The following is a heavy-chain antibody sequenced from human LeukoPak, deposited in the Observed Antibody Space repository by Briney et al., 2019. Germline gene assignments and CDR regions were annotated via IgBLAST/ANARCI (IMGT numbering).Heavy chain of an antibody. V-gene: IGHV3-73*01. J-gene: IGHJ4*02. CDR2: IRSKANSYAT. Sequence: PGGSLKLSCAASGFTFSGSAMHWVRQASGKGLEWVGRIRSKANSYATAYAASVKGRFTISRDDSKNTAYLQMNSLKTEDTAVYYCAREGGYGGNPNDYWGQGTLVTVSS. CDR1: GFTFSGSA. CDR3: AREGGYGGNPNDY. D-gene: IGHD4-23*01.